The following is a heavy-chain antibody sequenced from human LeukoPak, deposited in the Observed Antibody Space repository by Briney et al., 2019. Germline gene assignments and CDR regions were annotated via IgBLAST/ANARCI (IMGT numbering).Heavy chain of an antibody. V-gene: IGHV3-23*01. D-gene: IGHD3-22*01. CDR2: ISGSGGST. J-gene: IGHJ3*02. CDR3: AKDVSYYDSSGYSFSAFDI. Sequence: GGSLRLSCAVSGFIFSDHYMDWVRQAPGKGLEWVSAISGSGGSTYYADSVKGRFTISRDNSKNTLYLQMNSLRAEDTAVYYCAKDVSYYDSSGYSFSAFDIWGQGTMVTVSS. CDR1: GFIFSDHY.